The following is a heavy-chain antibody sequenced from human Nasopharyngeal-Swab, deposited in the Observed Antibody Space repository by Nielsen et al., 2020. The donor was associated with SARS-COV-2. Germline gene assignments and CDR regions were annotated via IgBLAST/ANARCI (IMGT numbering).Heavy chain of an antibody. D-gene: IGHD5-18*01. Sequence: GESLKISCAASGFTYWMNWVRQAPGKGLEWVGNIGQDGGGKKYVDSVKGRFTISRDNANNLLYLQMNSLRAEDTAVYYCAKDLRRGYSYELYWYFDLWGRGTLVTVSS. CDR3: AKDLRRGYSYELYWYFDL. J-gene: IGHJ2*01. CDR1: GFTYW. CDR2: IGQDGGGK. V-gene: IGHV3-7*03.